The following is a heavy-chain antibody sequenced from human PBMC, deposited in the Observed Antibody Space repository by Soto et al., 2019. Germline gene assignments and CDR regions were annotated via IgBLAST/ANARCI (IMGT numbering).Heavy chain of an antibody. J-gene: IGHJ4*02. CDR3: ASETPDDFWSGYQNYYFDY. Sequence: SETLSLTCAVSGGSISSSNWWSWVRQPPGKGLEWIGEIYHSGSTNYNPSLKSRVTISVDKSKNQFSLKLSSMTAADTAVYYFASETPDDFWSGYQNYYFDYWGQGTLVTVSS. CDR2: IYHSGST. V-gene: IGHV4-4*02. CDR1: GGSISSSNW. D-gene: IGHD3-3*01.